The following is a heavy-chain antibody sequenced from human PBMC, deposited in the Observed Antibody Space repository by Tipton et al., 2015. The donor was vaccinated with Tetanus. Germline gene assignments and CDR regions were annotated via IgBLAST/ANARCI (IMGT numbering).Heavy chain of an antibody. J-gene: IGHJ4*02. CDR1: GGSISTTDSY. CDR3: ARRNYPYYFDY. Sequence: TLSLTCTVSGGSISTTDSYWGWIRQPPGKGLKWIALIYGGNTYYDPSLKSRVGISLDTSKNQFSLKLTSVTAADTAIYYCARRNYPYYFDYWGQGILVTVSS. CDR2: IYGGNT. D-gene: IGHD5-24*01. V-gene: IGHV4-39*01.